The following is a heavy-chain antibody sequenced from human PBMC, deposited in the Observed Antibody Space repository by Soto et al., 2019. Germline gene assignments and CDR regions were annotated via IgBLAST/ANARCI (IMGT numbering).Heavy chain of an antibody. V-gene: IGHV1-2*04. CDR3: ARDLAMVRGVTHYYYYGMDV. D-gene: IGHD3-10*01. J-gene: IGHJ6*02. CDR2: INPNSGGT. Sequence: ASVKVSCKASGYTFTGYYMHWVRQAPGQGLEWMGWINPNSGGTNYAQKFQGWVTMTRDTSISTAYKELSRLRSDDTAVYYCARDLAMVRGVTHYYYYGMDVWGQGTTVTVSS. CDR1: GYTFTGYY.